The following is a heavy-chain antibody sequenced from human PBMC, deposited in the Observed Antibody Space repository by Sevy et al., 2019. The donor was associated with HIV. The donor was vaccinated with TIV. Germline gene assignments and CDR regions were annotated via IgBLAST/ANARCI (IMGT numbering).Heavy chain of an antibody. J-gene: IGHJ4*02. Sequence: RGSLRLPCATSGFHFNYHDMHWVRQAPGKGLEWVSSISSNSKYLYYADSVKGRFTVSRDNARSSLFLQLSDLRAGDTAVYYCARETGAAYYSDTSGFDYWGQGTLVTVSS. V-gene: IGHV3-21*06. CDR1: GFHFNYHD. D-gene: IGHD3-22*01. CDR3: ARETGAAYYSDTSGFDY. CDR2: ISSNSKYL.